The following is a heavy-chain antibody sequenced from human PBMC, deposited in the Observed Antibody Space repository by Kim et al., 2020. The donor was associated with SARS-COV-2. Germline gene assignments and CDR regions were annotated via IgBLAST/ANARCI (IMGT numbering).Heavy chain of an antibody. CDR2: TYYRSNWYY. V-gene: IGHV6-1*01. Sequence: SQTLSLTCAISGDSVSSKSAAWHWIRQSPSRGLEWLGRTYYRSNWYYDYAVSVKSRITVSPDTSKNQFSLQLSSVTPEDTAVYYCIRSLSGKIDYWGQGTPVTVSP. CDR1: GDSVSSKSAA. J-gene: IGHJ4*02. D-gene: IGHD6-13*01. CDR3: IRSLSGKIDY.